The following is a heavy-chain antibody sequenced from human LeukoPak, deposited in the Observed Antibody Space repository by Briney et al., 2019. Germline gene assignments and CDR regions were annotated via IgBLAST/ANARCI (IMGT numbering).Heavy chain of an antibody. CDR3: AKVVGTGTAPTDY. J-gene: IGHJ4*02. CDR1: GFTFSKYA. V-gene: IGHV3-23*01. Sequence: GGSLRLSCAASGFTFSKYAMTWVRQAPGRGLECVSVISASGSNTDYADSVKGRFTISRDNSKNMVFLQMKSLRAEDTAVYYCAKVVGTGTAPTDYWGQGTLVTVSS. CDR2: ISASGSNT. D-gene: IGHD1-1*01.